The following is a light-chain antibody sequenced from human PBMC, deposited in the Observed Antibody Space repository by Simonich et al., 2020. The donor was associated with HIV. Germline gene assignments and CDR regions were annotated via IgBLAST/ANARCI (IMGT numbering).Light chain of an antibody. J-gene: IGKJ3*01. Sequence: AIQLTQSPSSLSDSVGDRVHITCRASPGISSALAWYQQKPGNPPKLLFYDASSLESGVPSRFSGSGSGTDFTLTISSLQPEDFATYYCQQSTFGPGTKVDIK. CDR3: QQST. CDR1: PGISSA. V-gene: IGKV1-13*02. CDR2: DAS.